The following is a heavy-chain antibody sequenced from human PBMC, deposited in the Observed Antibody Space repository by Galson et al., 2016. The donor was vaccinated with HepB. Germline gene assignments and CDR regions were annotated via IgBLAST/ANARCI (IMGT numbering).Heavy chain of an antibody. V-gene: IGHV3-7*04. J-gene: IGHJ2*01. CDR3: TRNFDL. CDR2: IKKDGSEI. CDR1: GFTLGNYW. Sequence: SLRLSCAASGFTLGNYWMNWARQAPGKGLEWLANIKKDGSEINYVDSVEGRFTISRDNAKNSLYLQMNSLRAEDTALYYCTRNFDLWGRGTQVTVSS.